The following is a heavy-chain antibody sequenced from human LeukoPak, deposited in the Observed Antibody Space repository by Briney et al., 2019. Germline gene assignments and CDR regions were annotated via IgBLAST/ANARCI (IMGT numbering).Heavy chain of an antibody. Sequence: GGSLRLSCAASGFTFSSYAMSWVRQAPGKGLEWVSAISGSSDSTDFADSVKGRFTISRDNSKNTLYLQMNSLRAEDTAVYYCAKDHGYNYGYNSYWGQGTLVTVSS. CDR2: ISGSSDST. D-gene: IGHD5-18*01. J-gene: IGHJ4*02. V-gene: IGHV3-23*01. CDR3: AKDHGYNYGYNSY. CDR1: GFTFSSYA.